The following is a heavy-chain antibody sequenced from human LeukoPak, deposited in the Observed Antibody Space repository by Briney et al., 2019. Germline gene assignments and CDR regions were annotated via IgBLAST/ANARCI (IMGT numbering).Heavy chain of an antibody. D-gene: IGHD3-22*01. CDR1: GFTFSTYS. J-gene: IGHJ4*02. Sequence: GGSLSLSCAASGFTFSTYSMNWVRQAPGKGLEGVSSINSGSSYINYADSVRGRFTISRDNAKTSLYLQMNSLRAEDTAVYYCARTYYYDNSAVFGHWGQGALVTVSS. CDR3: ARTYYYDNSAVFGH. CDR2: INSGSSYI. V-gene: IGHV3-21*01.